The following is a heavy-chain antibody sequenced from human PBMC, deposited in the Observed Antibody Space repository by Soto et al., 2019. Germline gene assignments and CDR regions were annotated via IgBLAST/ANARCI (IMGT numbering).Heavy chain of an antibody. J-gene: IGHJ6*02. D-gene: IGHD2-2*01. CDR1: GGTFSSYA. CDR3: ARRRHGSSTSCSPYYDYGMDV. CDR2: IIPIFGTA. Sequence: QVQLVQSGAEVKKPGSSVKVSCTASGGTFSSYAISWVRQAPGQGLEWMGGIIPIFGTANYAQKFQGRVTITADESTSTAYMELSSLRSEDTAVYYCARRRHGSSTSCSPYYDYGMDVWGQGTTVTVSS. V-gene: IGHV1-69*01.